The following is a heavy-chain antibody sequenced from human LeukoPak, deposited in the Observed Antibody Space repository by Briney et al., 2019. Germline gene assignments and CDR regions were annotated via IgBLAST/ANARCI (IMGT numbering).Heavy chain of an antibody. D-gene: IGHD3-9*01. CDR3: AAEVGILTGYYHYGTDV. CDR1: GFTFTSSA. Sequence: GASVKVSCKASGFTFTSSAMQWVRQARGQRLEWIGWVVVGSGNTNYAQKFQERVTITRDMSTSTAYMELSSLRSEDTAVYYCAAEVGILTGYYHYGTDVWGQGTTVTVSS. CDR2: VVVGSGNT. J-gene: IGHJ6*02. V-gene: IGHV1-58*02.